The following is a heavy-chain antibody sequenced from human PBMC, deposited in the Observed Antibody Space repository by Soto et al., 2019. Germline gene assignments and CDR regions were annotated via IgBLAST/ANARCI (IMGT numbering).Heavy chain of an antibody. J-gene: IGHJ4*02. Sequence: GGSLRLSCAASGFTFSSYGMHWVRQAPGKGLEWVAVISYDGSNKYYADSVKGRFTISRDNSKNTLYLQMNSRRAEDTAVYYCAKDSEWRIRNWNDAFRRSLDYWGQGTLVTVSS. CDR2: ISYDGSNK. V-gene: IGHV3-30*18. CDR1: GFTFSSYG. D-gene: IGHD1-1*01. CDR3: AKDSEWRIRNWNDAFRRSLDY.